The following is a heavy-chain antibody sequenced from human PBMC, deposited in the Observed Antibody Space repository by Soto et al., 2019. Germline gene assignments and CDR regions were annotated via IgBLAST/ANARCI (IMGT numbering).Heavy chain of an antibody. CDR1: GGNIVNHY. V-gene: IGHV4-59*04. J-gene: IGHJ4*02. D-gene: IGHD6-6*01. Sequence: TVLGGNIVNHYWSRIRQTPGKGLEWIGYIYYSGITYYNPSLKSRVTISVDTSKNQFSLKLSSVTAADSAVFYCARHRARNFFDFLVQGTLVIVSS. CDR3: ARHRARNFFDF. CDR2: IYYSGIT.